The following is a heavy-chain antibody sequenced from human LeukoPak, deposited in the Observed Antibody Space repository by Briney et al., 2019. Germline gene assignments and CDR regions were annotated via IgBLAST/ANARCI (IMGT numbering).Heavy chain of an antibody. CDR2: TYYRSKWYN. D-gene: IGHD5-18*01. V-gene: IGHV6-1*01. CDR3: ARVEAAMVTDYYYYYMDV. J-gene: IGHJ6*03. CDR1: GDSVSSNSAA. Sequence: SQTLSLTCAISGDSVSSNSAAWNWIRQSPSRGLEWLGRTYYRSKWYNDYAVSVKSRITIDPDTSKNQFSLKLSSVTAADTAVYYCARVEAAMVTDYYYYYMDVWGKGTTVTISS.